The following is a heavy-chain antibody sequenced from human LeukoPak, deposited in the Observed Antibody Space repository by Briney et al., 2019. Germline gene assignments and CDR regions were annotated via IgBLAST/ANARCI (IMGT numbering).Heavy chain of an antibody. CDR2: INPNSGGT. D-gene: IGHD3-22*01. CDR1: GYTFTGYY. CDR3: ARDRNYYDSSGYPDY. Sequence: ASVKVSCKASGYTFTGYYMHWVRQAPGRGLEWMGWINPNSGGTNYAQKFQGRVTMTRDTSISTAYMELSRLRSDDTAVYYCARDRNYYDSSGYPDYWGQGTLVTVSS. V-gene: IGHV1-2*02. J-gene: IGHJ4*02.